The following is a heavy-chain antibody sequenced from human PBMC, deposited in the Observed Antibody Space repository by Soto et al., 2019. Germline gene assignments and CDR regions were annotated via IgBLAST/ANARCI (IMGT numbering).Heavy chain of an antibody. D-gene: IGHD6-19*01. J-gene: IGHJ4*02. CDR2: IXXGXXXX. CDR3: VRQHPLDSNAWYI. CDR1: GSGFW. V-gene: IGHV5-51*01. Sequence: GESLKISCKSTGSGFWIAWVLQMPGKGLXWIXXIXXGXXXXXYXXSFQGLVTISADRFISASYLQWTSLKASDTAMYYCVRQHPLDSNAWYIWGQGALVTV.